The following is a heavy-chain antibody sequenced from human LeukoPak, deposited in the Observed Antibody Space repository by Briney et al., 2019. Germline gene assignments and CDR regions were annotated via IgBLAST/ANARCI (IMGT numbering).Heavy chain of an antibody. D-gene: IGHD3-16*02. J-gene: IGHJ5*02. V-gene: IGHV1-2*02. Sequence: ASVKVSCRASGYKFIDYYIQWVRQAPGQGLEWMGWINPNTGGTSYAQNFQGRVTMTRDTSITTAYMELSSLSSDDTAFYYCAAVIPFLGFDPWGQGTLVTVSS. CDR3: AAVIPFLGFDP. CDR2: INPNTGGT. CDR1: GYKFIDYY.